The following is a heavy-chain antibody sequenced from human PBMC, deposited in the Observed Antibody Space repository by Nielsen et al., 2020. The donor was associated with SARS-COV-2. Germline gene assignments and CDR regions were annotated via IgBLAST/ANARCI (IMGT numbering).Heavy chain of an antibody. CDR2: ISYDGSNK. V-gene: IGHV3-30-3*01. Sequence: GESLKISCAASGFTFTSYVMHWVRQAPGKGLEWVAVISYDGSNKYYADSVKGRFTISRDNSKNTLYLQMNSLRAEDTAVYYCARASMIVVVITPFDYWGQGTLVTVSS. D-gene: IGHD3-22*01. CDR3: ARASMIVVVITPFDY. CDR1: GFTFTSYV. J-gene: IGHJ4*02.